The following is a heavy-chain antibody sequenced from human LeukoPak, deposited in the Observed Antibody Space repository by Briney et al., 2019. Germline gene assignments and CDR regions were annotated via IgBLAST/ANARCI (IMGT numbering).Heavy chain of an antibody. CDR3: VRSPKGTAVTANWFDP. V-gene: IGHV4-39*07. CDR1: GGSISGASIRGTTYS. CDR2: IYYNGHT. D-gene: IGHD6-19*01. J-gene: IGHJ5*02. Sequence: SETLSLTCTIFGGSISGASIRGTTYSWGCVRQPPGKGLEWIGSIYYNGHTFFNPSLKSRVTMSLDTSRNQVSLKLSSVTAADTAVYYCVRSPKGTAVTANWFDPWGQGTLVTVSS.